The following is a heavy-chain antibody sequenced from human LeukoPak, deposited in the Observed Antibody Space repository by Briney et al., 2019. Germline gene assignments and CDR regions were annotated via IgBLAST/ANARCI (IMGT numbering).Heavy chain of an antibody. Sequence: SETLSLTCAVSGGSISSGDYYWSWIRQPPGKGLEWIGYIHNSGSAYYNPSLESRGAISLDTSKNHFSLKLTSVTAADTAVYYCATVLLYDAFDIWGQGTLVTVSS. CDR2: IHNSGSA. CDR1: GGSISSGDYY. D-gene: IGHD2-21*01. J-gene: IGHJ3*02. CDR3: ATVLLYDAFDI. V-gene: IGHV4-30-4*01.